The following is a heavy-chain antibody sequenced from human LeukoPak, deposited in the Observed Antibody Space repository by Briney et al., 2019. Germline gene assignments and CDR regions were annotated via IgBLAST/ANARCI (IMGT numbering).Heavy chain of an antibody. CDR2: ISYDGSNK. CDR3: ARDGIVGSYYFDY. CDR1: GFTFSSYA. V-gene: IGHV3-30-3*01. Sequence: PGRSLRLSCAASGFTFSSYAMHWVRQAPGKGLEWVAVISYDGSNKYYADSVKGRFTISRDNSKNTLCLQMNSLRAEDTAVYYCARDGIVGSYYFDYWGQGTLVTVSS. D-gene: IGHD1-26*01. J-gene: IGHJ4*02.